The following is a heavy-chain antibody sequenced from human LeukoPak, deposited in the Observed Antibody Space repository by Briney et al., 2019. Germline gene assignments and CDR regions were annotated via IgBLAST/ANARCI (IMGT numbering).Heavy chain of an antibody. CDR2: ITRKGDST. V-gene: IGHV3-64*02. CDR3: ARQAAGVVY. Sequence: GGSLRLSCAASGFTFSTYAMHWVRQAPGKGLEYVSGITRKGDSTYYADSVKGRFTISRDNSKNTLYLQMGGLRAEDMAVYYCARQAAGVVYWGQGTLLTVSS. D-gene: IGHD6-13*01. CDR1: GFTFSTYA. J-gene: IGHJ4*02.